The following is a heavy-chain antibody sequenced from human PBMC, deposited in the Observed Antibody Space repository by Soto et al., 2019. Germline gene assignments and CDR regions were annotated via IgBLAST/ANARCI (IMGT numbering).Heavy chain of an antibody. CDR1: GDSISTVDYF. CDR2: IYKSTTT. CDR3: ARGRYCLTGRCFPNWFDS. D-gene: IGHD2-15*01. V-gene: IGHV4-30-4*01. J-gene: IGHJ5*01. Sequence: SETLSITCSVSGDSISTVDYFWAWIRQPPGQALEYIGYIYKSTTTYYNPSFESRVAISLDTSKSQFSLTVTSVTAADTAVYFCARGRYCLTGRCFPNWFDSWGQGTLVTVSS.